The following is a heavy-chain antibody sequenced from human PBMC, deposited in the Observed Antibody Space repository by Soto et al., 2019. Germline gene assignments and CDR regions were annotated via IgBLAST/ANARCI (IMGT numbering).Heavy chain of an antibody. J-gene: IGHJ6*02. CDR1: GFTFGSYA. CDR2: ISSSSGST. D-gene: IGHD3-3*02. CDR3: AKPISRNTWRDGLDV. Sequence: GGSLRLSCAASGFTFGSYAMTWVRQAPGKGLEWVSSISSSSGSTFYADSVKGRFTMSRDNSKSTLYLQMNSMRAEDTALYYCAKPISRNTWRDGLDVWRQGTTVTVSS. V-gene: IGHV3-23*01.